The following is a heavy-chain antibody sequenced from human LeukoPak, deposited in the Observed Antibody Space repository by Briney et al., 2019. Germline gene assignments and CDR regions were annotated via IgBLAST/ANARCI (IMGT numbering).Heavy chain of an antibody. CDR3: ARDRGRGSSAVVPAAIRAYYYYYMDV. J-gene: IGHJ6*03. CDR1: GYTFTGYY. CDR2: INPNSGGT. Sequence: ASVKVSCKASGYTFTGYYMHWVRQAPGQGLEWMGWINPNSGGTNYAQTFQGRVTMTRDTSISTGYMELSRLRSDDTAVYYCARDRGRGSSAVVPAAIRAYYYYYMDVWGKGTTVTVSS. D-gene: IGHD2-2*02. V-gene: IGHV1-2*02.